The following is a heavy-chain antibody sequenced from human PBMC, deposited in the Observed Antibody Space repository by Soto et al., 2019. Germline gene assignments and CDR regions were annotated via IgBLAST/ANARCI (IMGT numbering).Heavy chain of an antibody. D-gene: IGHD6-19*01. V-gene: IGHV4-39*01. J-gene: IGHJ6*02. CDR3: ARLVLEQWLSSSFYYYGMDV. Sequence: PSETLSLTCTVSGGSISSSSYYWGWIRQPPGKGLEWIGSIYYSGSTYYNPSLKSRVTISVDTSKNQFSLKLSSVTAADTAVYYCARLVLEQWLSSSFYYYGMDVWGQGTTVTVSS. CDR2: IYYSGST. CDR1: GGSISSSSYY.